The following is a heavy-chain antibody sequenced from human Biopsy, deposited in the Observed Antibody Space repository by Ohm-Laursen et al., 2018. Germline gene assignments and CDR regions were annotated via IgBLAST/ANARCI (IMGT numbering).Heavy chain of an antibody. V-gene: IGHV1-2*02. Sequence: GSSVKVSCKASGYTFTGYYLHWVRQAHGQGLEWMGWINPKSGGTHYLEKFRGRVTMTRDTSISTAYMEVSSLRSDDTAVYYCAIDGNDFLTDYLKIDQWGQGTLVTVSS. CDR2: INPKSGGT. D-gene: IGHD3-9*01. CDR3: AIDGNDFLTDYLKIDQ. J-gene: IGHJ4*02. CDR1: GYTFTGYY.